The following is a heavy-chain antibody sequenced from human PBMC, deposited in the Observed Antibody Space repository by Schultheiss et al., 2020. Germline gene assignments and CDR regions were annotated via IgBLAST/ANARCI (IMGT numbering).Heavy chain of an antibody. D-gene: IGHD1-7*01. J-gene: IGHJ1*01. CDR2: IDPSDSYT. CDR1: GYSFTSYW. V-gene: IGHV5-10-1*04. CDR3: ARPGMTGTTYYFQH. Sequence: GESLKISCKGSGYSFTSYWIGWVRQMPGKGLEWMGRIDPSDSYTNYSPSFQGQVTFSADKSISTAYLQWSSLKASDTAMYYCARPGMTGTTYYFQHWGQGTLVTVSS.